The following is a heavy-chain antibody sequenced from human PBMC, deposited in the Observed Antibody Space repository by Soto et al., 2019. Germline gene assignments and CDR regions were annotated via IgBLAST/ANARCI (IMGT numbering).Heavy chain of an antibody. V-gene: IGHV4-31*01. J-gene: IGHJ6*02. CDR1: GGSISSGGYY. CDR3: ARDPNCDFWSGYYRAGGYYGMDV. D-gene: IGHD3-3*01. Sequence: SETLSLTCTVSGGSISSGGYYWSWIRQHPGKGLEWIGYIYYSGSTYYNPSLKSQVTISVDTSKNQFSLKLSSVTAADTAVYYCARDPNCDFWSGYYRAGGYYGMDVWGQGTTVTVSS. CDR2: IYYSGST.